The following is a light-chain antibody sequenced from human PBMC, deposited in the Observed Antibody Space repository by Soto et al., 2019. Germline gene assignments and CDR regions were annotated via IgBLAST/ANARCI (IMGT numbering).Light chain of an antibody. J-gene: IGKJ1*01. CDR1: QSVYSS. Sequence: ETVMTKSTATLSVTTGERATLSCRASQSVYSSLAWYQQKPGQAPRLLIYGASTRATGIPARFSGSGSGTEFTLTISRLQSEDFAVYYCQQYNNWPPWTFGQGIKVDIK. CDR2: GAS. CDR3: QQYNNWPPWT. V-gene: IGKV3-15*01.